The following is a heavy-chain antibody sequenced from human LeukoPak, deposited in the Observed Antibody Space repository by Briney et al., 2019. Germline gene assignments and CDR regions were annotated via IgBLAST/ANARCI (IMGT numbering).Heavy chain of an antibody. D-gene: IGHD3-9*01. V-gene: IGHV1-18*01. CDR3: ARDRVLRYFDWLLCFDY. J-gene: IGHJ4*02. CDR2: ISAYNGNT. CDR1: GYTFTSYG. Sequence: GASVKVSCKASGYTFTSYGISWVRQAPGQGLEWMGWISAYNGNTNYAPKLQGRVTITTDTSTSTAYMELRSLRSDDTAVYYCARDRVLRYFDWLLCFDYWGQGTLVTVSS.